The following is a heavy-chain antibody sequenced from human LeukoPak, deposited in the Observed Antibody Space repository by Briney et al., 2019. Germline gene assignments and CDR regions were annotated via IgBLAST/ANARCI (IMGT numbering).Heavy chain of an antibody. CDR2: IIPNTGGT. CDR3: ASHYQLPFDY. V-gene: IGHV1-2*02. J-gene: IGHJ4*02. D-gene: IGHD2-2*01. CDR1: GYIFTGYF. Sequence: ASVKVSCKASGYIFTGYFMRWVRQAPGQGLEWMGWIIPNTGGTNYAQKFQGRVTMTRDTSISTVYMELSRLRSDDTAVYYCASHYQLPFDYWGQGTLVTVSS.